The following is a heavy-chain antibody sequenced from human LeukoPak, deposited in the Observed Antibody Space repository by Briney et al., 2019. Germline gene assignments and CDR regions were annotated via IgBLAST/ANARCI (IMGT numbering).Heavy chain of an antibody. D-gene: IGHD4-17*01. Sequence: PSETLSLTCTVSGGSISSYYWSWIRQPPGKGLEWIGYIYYSGSTNYNPSLKSRVTISVDTSKNQFSLKLSSVTAADTAVYYCARMYDYGDLYFDYWGQGTLVTVSS. CDR1: GGSISSYY. CDR2: IYYSGST. V-gene: IGHV4-59*01. J-gene: IGHJ4*02. CDR3: ARMYDYGDLYFDY.